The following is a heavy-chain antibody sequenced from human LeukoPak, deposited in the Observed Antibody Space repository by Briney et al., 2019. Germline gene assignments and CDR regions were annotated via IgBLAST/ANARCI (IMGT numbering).Heavy chain of an antibody. CDR2: IYSGDNT. CDR1: GFSVGTNY. D-gene: IGHD2-15*01. CDR3: ARDRGVGYCSAGSCYRAAFDI. J-gene: IGHJ3*02. V-gene: IGHV3-66*01. Sequence: GGSLRLSCAASGFSVGTNYMTWVRQAPGKGLEGVSVIYSGDNTYYADSVKGRFTIFRDISRNTLCLQMNSLRAEDTAVYYCARDRGVGYCSAGSCYRAAFDIWGQGTVVTVSS.